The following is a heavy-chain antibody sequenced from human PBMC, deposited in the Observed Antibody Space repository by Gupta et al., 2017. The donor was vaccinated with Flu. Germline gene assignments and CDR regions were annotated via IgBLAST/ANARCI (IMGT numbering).Heavy chain of an antibody. Sequence: QVQLVQSGAEVKKPGSSAKVSCQASGVTFSDYAINWERRAPGQGLEWMGGNSRVFGPTKYAQKFQGRVTMTSDESTNTAYLELSSLRSEDTAVYSGARKGGGHCSGGTCYSLDYWGQGTLVTVSS. J-gene: IGHJ4*02. V-gene: IGHV1-69*01. D-gene: IGHD2-15*01. CDR3: ARKGGGHCSGGTCYSLDY. CDR1: GVTFSDYA. CDR2: NSRVFGPT.